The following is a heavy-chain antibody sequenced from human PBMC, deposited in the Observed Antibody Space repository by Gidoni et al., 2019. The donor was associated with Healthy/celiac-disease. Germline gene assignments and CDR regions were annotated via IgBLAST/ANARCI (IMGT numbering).Heavy chain of an antibody. V-gene: IGHV3-64D*06. D-gene: IGHD3-10*01. CDR2: ISSNGGST. J-gene: IGHJ4*02. Sequence: EVQLVESGGGLVQPGGSLRLSCSASGFTFSSYAMHWVRQAPGKGLEYVSAISSNGGSTYYADSVKGRFTISRDNSKNTLYLQMSSLRAEDTAVYYCVKDEVLLWFGELLPGWGQGTLVTVSS. CDR3: VKDEVLLWFGELLPG. CDR1: GFTFSSYA.